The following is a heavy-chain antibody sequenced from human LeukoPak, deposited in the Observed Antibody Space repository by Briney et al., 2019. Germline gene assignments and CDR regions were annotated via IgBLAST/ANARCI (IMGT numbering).Heavy chain of an antibody. J-gene: IGHJ4*02. CDR2: ISGSGDST. Sequence: PGGSLRLSCTASGFTFTTYAMSWVRQPPGKGLEWVSTISGSGDSTYYADSVKGRFTFSRDNSKNTLYLQMNSLRAEDTAVYYCARTPSVPAGLDYWGQGTLVTVSS. CDR3: ARTPSVPAGLDY. V-gene: IGHV3-23*01. CDR1: GFTFTTYA. D-gene: IGHD6-19*01.